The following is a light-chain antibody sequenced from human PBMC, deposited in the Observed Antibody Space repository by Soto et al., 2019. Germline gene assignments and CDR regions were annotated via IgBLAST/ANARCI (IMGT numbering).Light chain of an antibody. V-gene: IGKV1-9*01. CDR2: GAS. J-gene: IGKJ4*01. CDR3: QQLYSYPLT. Sequence: DIQLTQSPSFLSASVGDRVTITCRASQGISSYLAWYQQKPGKAPELLIYGASTLQSGVASRFSGSGSGTEFTLTISSLQPEDYATFYCQQLYSYPLTFGGGTRVEI. CDR1: QGISSY.